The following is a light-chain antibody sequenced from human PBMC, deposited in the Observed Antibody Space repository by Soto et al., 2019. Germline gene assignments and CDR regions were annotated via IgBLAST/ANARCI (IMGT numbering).Light chain of an antibody. CDR2: GAS. Sequence: EIVLTQSPGTLSLSPGERATLSCRASQSVSSSYLAWYQQKPGQAPRLLIYGASGRATGIPDRFSGSGSGTDFTSTISRLEPEDFAVYYCQQYGSSPIFTFSPGTKVDIK. V-gene: IGKV3-20*01. CDR3: QQYGSSPIFT. CDR1: QSVSSSY. J-gene: IGKJ3*01.